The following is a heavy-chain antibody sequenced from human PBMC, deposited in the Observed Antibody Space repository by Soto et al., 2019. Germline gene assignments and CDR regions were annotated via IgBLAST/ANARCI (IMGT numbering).Heavy chain of an antibody. CDR2: IYWDDEK. D-gene: IGHD1-26*01. CDR3: AHRLTWDAFDI. CDR1: GFSLSDNGVG. J-gene: IGHJ3*02. Sequence: QITLKESGPTLVKRTQTLTLTCTFSGFSLSDNGVGVGWIRQPPGKALEWLALIYWDDEKIYSPSLKTRLTITKDTSKNQVLLTMTNMDPVDTATYYCAHRLTWDAFDIWGQGTKVTVSS. V-gene: IGHV2-5*02.